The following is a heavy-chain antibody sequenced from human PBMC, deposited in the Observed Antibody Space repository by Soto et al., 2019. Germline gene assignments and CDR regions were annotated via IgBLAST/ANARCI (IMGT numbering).Heavy chain of an antibody. V-gene: IGHV2-5*08. CDR3: AHKGPEDWPLDY. CDR2: IYWDDNK. D-gene: IGHD3-9*01. Sequence: SGPTLVNPTQTLTLTCTFSGFSLSTSGMCVSWIRQPPGKALEWLAVIYWDDNKHYSPSLRSRLTITKDTSKNQVVLTMTNMDPMDTGTYYCAHKGPEDWPLDYWGQGTLVTVSS. J-gene: IGHJ4*02. CDR1: GFSLSTSGMC.